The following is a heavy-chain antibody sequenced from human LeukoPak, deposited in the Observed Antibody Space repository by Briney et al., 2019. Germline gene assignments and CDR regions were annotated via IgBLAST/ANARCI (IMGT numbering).Heavy chain of an antibody. CDR3: AREWASSSKRYYYYYGMDV. CDR1: GGSISSGGYY. D-gene: IGHD6-6*01. J-gene: IGHJ6*02. CDR2: IYTSGST. V-gene: IGHV4-61*02. Sequence: SETLSLTCTVSGGSISSGGYYWSWIRQPAGKGLEWIGRIYTSGSTNYNPSLKSRVTMSVDTSKNQFSLKLSSVTAADTAVYYCAREWASSSKRYYYYYGMDVWGQGTTVTVSS.